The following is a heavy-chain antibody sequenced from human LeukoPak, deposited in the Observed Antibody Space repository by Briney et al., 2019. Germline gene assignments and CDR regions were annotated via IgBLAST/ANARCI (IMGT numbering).Heavy chain of an antibody. V-gene: IGHV4-34*01. J-gene: IGHJ4*02. CDR2: IYHSGST. CDR1: GGSFSGYY. Sequence: SETLSLTCAVYGGSFSGYYWSWVRQPPGKGLEWIGEIYHSGSTNYNPSLKSRVTISVDKSKNQFSLKLSSVTAADTAVYYCARDRGSGWSGVFDYWGQGTLVTVSS. D-gene: IGHD6-19*01. CDR3: ARDRGSGWSGVFDY.